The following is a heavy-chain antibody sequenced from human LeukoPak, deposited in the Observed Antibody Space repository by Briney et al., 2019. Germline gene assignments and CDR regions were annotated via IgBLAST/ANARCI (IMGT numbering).Heavy chain of an antibody. Sequence: SSETLSLTCTVSGGSFSGSYWSWIRQPPGKGLEWIAYMYNSGSTNYNPSLKSRVTISIDTSKNQFSLKLSSLTAADTAIYYCARGIESYGDYGYWGQGILVTVSS. CDR2: MYNSGST. D-gene: IGHD4-17*01. CDR3: ARGIESYGDYGY. V-gene: IGHV4-59*01. CDR1: GGSFSGSY. J-gene: IGHJ4*02.